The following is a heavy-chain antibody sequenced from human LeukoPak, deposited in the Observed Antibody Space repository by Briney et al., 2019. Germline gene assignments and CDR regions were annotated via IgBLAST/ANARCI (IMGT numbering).Heavy chain of an antibody. CDR3: ATGSVTIHRRYYSYSFDY. Sequence: PGGSLRLSYAASGFTFSNAWMSWVRQAPGKGLEWVGRIKSKTDGGTTDYPAPAKGRFTISRDDSKNTLDLQMNRLKTEDTAVYYCATGSVTIHRRYYSYSFDYWGQGTLVTVSS. CDR2: IKSKTDGGTT. D-gene: IGHD3-22*01. V-gene: IGHV3-15*01. CDR1: GFTFSNAW. J-gene: IGHJ4*02.